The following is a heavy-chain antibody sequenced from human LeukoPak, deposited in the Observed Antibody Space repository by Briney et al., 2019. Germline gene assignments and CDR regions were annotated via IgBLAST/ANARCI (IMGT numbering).Heavy chain of an antibody. CDR2: INHSGST. CDR1: GGSFSGYY. CDR3: AGGPVYCSGGSCATSY. V-gene: IGHV4-34*01. J-gene: IGHJ4*02. D-gene: IGHD2-15*01. Sequence: NPSETLSLTCAVHGGSFSGYYWSWIRQPPGKGLEWIGEINHSGSTNYNPSLKSRVTISVDTSKNQFSLKLSSVTAADTAVYYCAGGPVYCSGGSCATSYWGQGTLVTVSS.